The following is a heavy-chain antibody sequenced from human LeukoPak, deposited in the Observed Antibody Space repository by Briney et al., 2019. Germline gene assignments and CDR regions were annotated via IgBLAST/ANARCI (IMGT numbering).Heavy chain of an antibody. Sequence: ASVKVSCKAPGYKFTDDYMHWVRQAPGQGLEFMGWINPDSGFTNYAQKFKGRVTMARDTSISTAYLEVRSLTSDDTAVYYCAPTAEAYTSWWKVWGQGTLVTVSS. CDR2: INPDSGFT. J-gene: IGHJ4*02. CDR1: GYKFTDDY. CDR3: APTAEAYTSWWKV. V-gene: IGHV1-2*02. D-gene: IGHD3-16*01.